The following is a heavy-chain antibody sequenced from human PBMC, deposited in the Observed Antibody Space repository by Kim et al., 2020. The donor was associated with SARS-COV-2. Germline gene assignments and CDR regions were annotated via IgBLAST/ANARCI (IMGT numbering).Heavy chain of an antibody. Sequence: SVKGRFTISRDNAKNSLYLQMNSLRAEDTAVYYCARDSFIDSGSYSGGDYWGQGTLVTVSS. D-gene: IGHD1-26*01. J-gene: IGHJ4*02. V-gene: IGHV3-48*03. CDR3: ARDSFIDSGSYSGGDY.